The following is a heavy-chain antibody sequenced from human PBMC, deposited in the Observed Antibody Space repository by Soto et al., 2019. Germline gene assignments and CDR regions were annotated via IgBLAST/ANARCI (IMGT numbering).Heavy chain of an antibody. Sequence: SETLSLTCAVYGGSFSGCYWSWIRQPPGKGLEWIGEINHSGSTNYNPSLKSRVTISVDTSKNQFSLKLSSVTAADTAVYYCASLQGGRKGYCSGGSCSPKPYYYYYGMDVWGQGTTVTVSS. CDR1: GGSFSGCY. J-gene: IGHJ6*02. D-gene: IGHD2-15*01. CDR3: ASLQGGRKGYCSGGSCSPKPYYYYYGMDV. V-gene: IGHV4-34*01. CDR2: INHSGST.